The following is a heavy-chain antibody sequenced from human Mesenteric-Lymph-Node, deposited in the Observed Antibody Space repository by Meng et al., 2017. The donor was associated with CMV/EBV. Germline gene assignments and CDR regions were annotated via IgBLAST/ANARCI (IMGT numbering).Heavy chain of an antibody. J-gene: IGHJ5*02. CDR2: IRFDGSNI. CDR3: ARDHPAGTQET. Sequence: GESLKISCAASGFTFSAYDMHWVRQAPGKGLEWVAFIRFDGSNIFYADSVKGRFTISRDNSKNTLYLQMNSLRAEDAALYYCARDHPAGTQETWGQGTLVTVSS. D-gene: IGHD1-1*01. V-gene: IGHV3-30*02. CDR1: GFTFSAYD.